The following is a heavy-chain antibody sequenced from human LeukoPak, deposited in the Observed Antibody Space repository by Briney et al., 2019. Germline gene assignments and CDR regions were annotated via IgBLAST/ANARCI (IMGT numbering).Heavy chain of an antibody. CDR2: ISGYNGNT. CDR1: GYTLTELS. D-gene: IGHD5-12*01. V-gene: IGHV1-18*01. Sequence: ASVKVSCKVSGYTLTELSMHWVRQAPGKGLEWMGWISGYNGNTNYAQKFLGRVSMTADTATSTAYMELRSLTSDDTAMYYCARSGRGTYYYFDLWGQGTLVTVSS. CDR3: ARSGRGTYYYFDL. J-gene: IGHJ4*02.